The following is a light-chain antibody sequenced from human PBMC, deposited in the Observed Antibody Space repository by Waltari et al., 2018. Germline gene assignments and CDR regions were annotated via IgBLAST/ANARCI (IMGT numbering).Light chain of an antibody. Sequence: VMTQTPRTLSATPGQPASISCKASQTLLHSDGNTFLFWYMQKPGQSPHLLIYDVSSRFSGVPDRFSGSGSGTDFTLKISRVEAEDTGVYYCMQGVRLPLTFGGGTKVEI. J-gene: IGKJ4*01. CDR2: DVS. CDR1: QTLLHSDGNTF. V-gene: IGKV2-29*02. CDR3: MQGVRLPLT.